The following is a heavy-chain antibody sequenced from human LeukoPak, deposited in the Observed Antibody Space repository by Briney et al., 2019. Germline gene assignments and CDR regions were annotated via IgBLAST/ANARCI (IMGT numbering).Heavy chain of an antibody. D-gene: IGHD2-2*01. J-gene: IGHJ6*02. V-gene: IGHV3-33*01. Sequence: GGSLRLSYAASGFTFSSYGMHWVRQAPGKGLEWVAVIWYDGSNKYYADSVKGRFTISRDNSKNTLYLQMNSLRAEDTAVYYCAREVRTIYYYYGMDVWGQGTTVTVSS. CDR3: AREVRTIYYYYGMDV. CDR2: IWYDGSNK. CDR1: GFTFSSYG.